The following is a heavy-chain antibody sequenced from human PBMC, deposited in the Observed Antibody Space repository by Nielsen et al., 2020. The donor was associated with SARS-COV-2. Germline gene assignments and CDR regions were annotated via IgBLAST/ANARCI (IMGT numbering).Heavy chain of an antibody. D-gene: IGHD3-3*01. CDR3: ARDEIFDLYGVDV. J-gene: IGHJ6*02. CDR2: ISNSGST. V-gene: IGHV4-61*08. CDR1: GFPISGGFY. Sequence: SETLSLTCNVSGFPISGGFYWSWIRQPPGKGLEWIGYISNSGSTNYNPSLKSRVTISLDTSKNQFSLKVRSVTAADTAVYYCARDEIFDLYGVDVWGQGTTVIVSS.